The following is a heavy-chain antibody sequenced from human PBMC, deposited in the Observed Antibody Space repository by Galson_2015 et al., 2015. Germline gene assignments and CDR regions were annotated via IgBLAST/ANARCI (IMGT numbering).Heavy chain of an antibody. CDR1: GFTFSSYG. D-gene: IGHD3-10*01. V-gene: IGHV3-30*18. J-gene: IGHJ6*02. Sequence: SLRLSCAASGFTFSSYGMHWVRQAPGKGLEWVAVISYDGSNKYYADSVKGRFAISRDNSKNTLYLQMNSLRAEDTAVYYCAKGLILLWFGERIRGNGMDVWGQGTTVTVSS. CDR3: AKGLILLWFGERIRGNGMDV. CDR2: ISYDGSNK.